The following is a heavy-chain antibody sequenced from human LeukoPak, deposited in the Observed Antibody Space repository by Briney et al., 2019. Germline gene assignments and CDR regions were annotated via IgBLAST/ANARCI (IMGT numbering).Heavy chain of an antibody. D-gene: IGHD2-2*01. CDR2: INPNSGGT. V-gene: IGHV1-2*02. CDR1: GYTFTGYY. J-gene: IGHJ4*02. Sequence: ASVKVSCKASGYTFTGYYMHWVRQAPGQGLEWMGWINPNSGGTNYAQKFQGRVTMTRDTSISTAYMELSRLRSDDTAVYYCARDLPDCSSTSCSYYFDYWGQGTLVTVSS. CDR3: ARDLPDCSSTSCSYYFDY.